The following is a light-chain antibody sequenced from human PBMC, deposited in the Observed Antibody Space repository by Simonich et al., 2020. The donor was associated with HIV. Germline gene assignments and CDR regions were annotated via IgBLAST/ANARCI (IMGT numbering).Light chain of an antibody. CDR1: QSVLSSPNNKNS. CDR2: WAS. V-gene: IGKV4-1*01. J-gene: IGKJ1*01. Sequence: DIVMTQSPDSLAVSLGERATINCKSSQSVLSSPNNKNSLVWYQQKPGQPPKLRIYWASTRESGVPDRFSGSGSGTDFTLTSSSLQAEDVAVYYCQQYYSTPTWTFGQGTKVEIK. CDR3: QQYYSTPTWT.